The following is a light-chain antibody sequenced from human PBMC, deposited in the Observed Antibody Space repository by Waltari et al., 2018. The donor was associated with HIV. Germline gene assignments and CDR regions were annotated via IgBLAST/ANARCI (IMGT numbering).Light chain of an antibody. J-gene: IGKJ2*01. V-gene: IGKV3-20*01. CDR1: QSVSSSY. CDR2: GAS. CDR3: QQYGTAPYT. Sequence: EIVLTQSPGTLSLSPGERATLSCRASQSVSSSYLAWYQQKPGQAPRLLIYGASSRPTGIPDRFSGSGSGTNFTLTISRLESEDFAVYYCQQYGTAPYTFGQGTKLEIK.